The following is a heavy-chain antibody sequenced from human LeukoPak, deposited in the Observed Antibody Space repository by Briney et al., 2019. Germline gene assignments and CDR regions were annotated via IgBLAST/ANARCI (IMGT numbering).Heavy chain of an antibody. CDR1: GGSISSGDYY. CDR2: IYYSGST. D-gene: IGHD3-22*01. V-gene: IGHV4-30-4*01. CDR3: ARMAYYYDRDAFDI. J-gene: IGHJ3*02. Sequence: SETLSLTCTVSGGSISSGDYYRSWIRQPPGKGLEWIGYIYYSGSTYYNPSLKSRVTISVDTSKNQFSLKLSSVTAADTAVYHCARMAYYYDRDAFDIWGQGTMVTVSS.